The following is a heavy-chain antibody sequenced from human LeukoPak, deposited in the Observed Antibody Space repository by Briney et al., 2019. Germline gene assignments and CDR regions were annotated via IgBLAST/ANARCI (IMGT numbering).Heavy chain of an antibody. CDR3: ARDSDYSYEDY. V-gene: IGHV3-11*04. D-gene: IGHD5-18*01. CDR2: ISTGGSTI. CDR1: GFTFSDYY. Sequence: PGGSLRLSCAASGFTFSDYYMSWIRQAPGKGLEWVSYISTGGSTIYYADSVKGRFTISRDNAKNSLYLQMNSLRAEDTAVYYCARDSDYSYEDYWGQGTLVTVSS. J-gene: IGHJ4*02.